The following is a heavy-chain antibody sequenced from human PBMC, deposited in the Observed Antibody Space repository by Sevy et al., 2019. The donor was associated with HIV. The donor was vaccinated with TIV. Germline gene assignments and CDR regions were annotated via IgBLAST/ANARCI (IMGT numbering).Heavy chain of an antibody. V-gene: IGHV3-11*01. CDR2: ISSSGTII. CDR3: ARDLASGSFFSLYFDY. J-gene: IGHJ4*02. CDR1: GLNVSDYF. D-gene: IGHD3-10*01. Sequence: GGSLRLSCAASGLNVSDYFMSWIRQAPGKRPEWVSYISSSGTIIYYADSVKGRFTISRDNAKNSLYLQMNSLRAEDMAIYYCARDLASGSFFSLYFDYWGQGTLVTVSS.